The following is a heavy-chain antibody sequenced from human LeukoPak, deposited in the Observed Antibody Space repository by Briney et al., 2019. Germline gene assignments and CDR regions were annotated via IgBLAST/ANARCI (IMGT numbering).Heavy chain of an antibody. Sequence: SETLSLTCAVSGGSITIYYWTWIRQPPGQALEWIGYIYYTGNTKYNPSLESRVTMSIDTSKNEFSLKIYSVNAADTAVYFCASGSVVTALDQWGQGTLVTVSS. CDR2: IYYTGNT. J-gene: IGHJ4*02. V-gene: IGHV4-59*01. D-gene: IGHD2-21*02. CDR3: ASGSVVTALDQ. CDR1: GGSITIYY.